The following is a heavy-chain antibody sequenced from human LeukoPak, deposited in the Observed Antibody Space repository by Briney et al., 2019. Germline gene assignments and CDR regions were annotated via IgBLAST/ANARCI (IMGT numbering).Heavy chain of an antibody. J-gene: IGHJ6*04. V-gene: IGHV3-21*01. CDR2: ITSSSSYI. Sequence: GGSLRLSCAASGFTLSSYTMNWVRQAPGKGLEWVSSITSSSSYIYYADSVKGRFTISRDNAKKSLYLQMNSLRAEDTAVYYCAELGITMIGGVWGKGTTVTISS. D-gene: IGHD3-10*02. CDR3: AELGITMIGGV. CDR1: GFTLSSYT.